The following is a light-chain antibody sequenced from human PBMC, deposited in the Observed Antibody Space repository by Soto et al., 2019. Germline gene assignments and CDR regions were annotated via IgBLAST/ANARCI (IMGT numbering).Light chain of an antibody. CDR1: ESIVSY. V-gene: IGKV1-39*01. Sequence: DIQMTQSPSSLSVSVGDRVTITCRASESIVSYLIWYQQKSGKAHKLLIYAASSLQSGVPSRFSGSGSGTDFTLTISSLQPEDFPTYYCQQSYSTPFTFGPEAKVDI. CDR3: QQSYSTPFT. CDR2: AAS. J-gene: IGKJ3*01.